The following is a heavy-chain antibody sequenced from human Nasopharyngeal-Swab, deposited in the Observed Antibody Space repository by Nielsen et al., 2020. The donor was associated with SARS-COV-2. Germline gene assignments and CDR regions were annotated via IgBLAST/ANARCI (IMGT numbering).Heavy chain of an antibody. CDR2: IQQDGSVK. J-gene: IGHJ6*02. V-gene: IGHV3-7*01. D-gene: IGHD3-10*01. Sequence: ESLKISCAASGFTFSSYWLTWVRQAPGKGLEWVANIQQDGSVKHYVDSVKGRFTISRDNAKKSLYLQMNSLRAEDTAVYYCASSYYPGSGTSYGMDVWGHGTTVTVSS. CDR1: GFTFSSYW. CDR3: ASSYYPGSGTSYGMDV.